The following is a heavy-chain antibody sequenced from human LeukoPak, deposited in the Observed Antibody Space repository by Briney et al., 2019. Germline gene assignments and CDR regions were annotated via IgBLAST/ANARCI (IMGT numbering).Heavy chain of an antibody. J-gene: IGHJ5*02. CDR2: ISAYNGNT. CDR3: ARVSYYYGSGSHSAFDP. D-gene: IGHD3-10*01. CDR1: GYTFTGYY. Sequence: GASVKVSCKASGYTFTGYYMHWVRQAPGQGLEWMGWISAYNGNTNYAQKLQGRVTMTTDTSTSTAYMELRSLRSDDTAVYYCARVSYYYGSGSHSAFDPWGQGTLVTVSS. V-gene: IGHV1-18*04.